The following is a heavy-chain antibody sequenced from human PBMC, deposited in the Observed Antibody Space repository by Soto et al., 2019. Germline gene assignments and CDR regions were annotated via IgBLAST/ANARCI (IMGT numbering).Heavy chain of an antibody. CDR1: GFTFSSYG. D-gene: IGHD5-12*01. CDR2: IWYDGSSK. J-gene: IGHJ6*02. Sequence: PGGSLRLSCAASGFTFSSYGMHWVRQGPGKGLGWVGVIWYDGSSKYYADSVEARFTIPRANSKNTLYLQMTSLRAEDTAVYSCAKCLVDIVAKNSGHYYYGMDYWGQGTMVTVSS. V-gene: IGHV3-33*06. CDR3: AKCLVDIVAKNSGHYYYGMDY.